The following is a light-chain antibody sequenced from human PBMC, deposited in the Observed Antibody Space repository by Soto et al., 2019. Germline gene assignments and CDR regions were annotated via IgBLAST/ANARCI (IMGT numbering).Light chain of an antibody. CDR1: QSVSSSY. Sequence: EIVLTQSPGTLSLSPGERATLSCRASQSVSSSYLAWYQQKPGQAPRLLIYGASSRPTGTPDRFSGSGSGTVFTLTISRLEPEDLAVCYCQQYGSSPLTFGGGIKVEIK. J-gene: IGKJ4*01. V-gene: IGKV3-20*01. CDR2: GAS. CDR3: QQYGSSPLT.